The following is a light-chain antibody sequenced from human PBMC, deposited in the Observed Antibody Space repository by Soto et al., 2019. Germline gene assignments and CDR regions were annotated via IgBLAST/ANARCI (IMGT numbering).Light chain of an antibody. CDR2: YVS. V-gene: IGKV1-33*01. CDR3: QQYDSPPLT. Sequence: DIQMTQSPSSLSASVGDRVTITCPASQGISNYLNWYQQKLGKAPKLLICYVSKLETGVPSRFSVSGSGADFTFTVSSLQPEDIATYFCQQYDSPPLTFGAGTRVEIK. J-gene: IGKJ4*01. CDR1: QGISNY.